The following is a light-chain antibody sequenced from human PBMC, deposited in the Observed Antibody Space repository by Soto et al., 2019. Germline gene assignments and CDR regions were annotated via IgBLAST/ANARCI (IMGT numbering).Light chain of an antibody. CDR2: GAS. V-gene: IGKV1-39*01. J-gene: IGKJ1*01. Sequence: DIQMSQSPSSLSASVGDRVTITCRASQSITTYLNWYQQKPGKAPNLLIYGASTLQSGVPSRFSGSGSGTDFTLTISTLQPEAFATYYCQQSYTTLSWTFGQGTKVEIK. CDR3: QQSYTTLSWT. CDR1: QSITTY.